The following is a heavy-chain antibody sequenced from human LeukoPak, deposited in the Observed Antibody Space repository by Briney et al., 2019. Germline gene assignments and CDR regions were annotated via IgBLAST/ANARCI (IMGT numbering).Heavy chain of an antibody. V-gene: IGHV4-59*08. CDR3: ARGAGAGYNLQPFDY. J-gene: IGHJ4*02. D-gene: IGHD5-24*01. CDR2: IYYSGST. CDR1: GGSISSYY. Sequence: SETLSLTCTVSGGSISSYYWSWIRPPPGKGLEGMGHIYYSGSTKYNPSLKSRGSISVYTSKNQFSLKLSSVTAADTAVYYCARGAGAGYNLQPFDYWGQGTLVTVSS.